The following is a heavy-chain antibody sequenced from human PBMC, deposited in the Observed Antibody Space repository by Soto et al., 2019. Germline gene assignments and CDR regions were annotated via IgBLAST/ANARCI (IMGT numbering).Heavy chain of an antibody. D-gene: IGHD6-19*01. V-gene: IGHV3-30*18. CDR2: LSHDGRIT. J-gene: IGHJ4*02. CDR3: AKGGRQWLVTSDFNY. Sequence: VQLVESGGVVVQPGRSLRLSCAASGFTFSDYAMHWVRQAPGKGLESVAVLSHDGRITHYADSVKGRFTISRDSSKNTVSLEMTSLRAEDTAGYYCAKGGRQWLVTSDFNYWGQGALVTVSS. CDR1: GFTFSDYA.